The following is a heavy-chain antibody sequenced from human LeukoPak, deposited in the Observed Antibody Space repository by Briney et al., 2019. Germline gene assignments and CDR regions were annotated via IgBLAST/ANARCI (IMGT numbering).Heavy chain of an antibody. CDR1: GFTFSNYA. CDR2: ISGSGSTT. V-gene: IGHV3-23*01. Sequence: GVSLGLSCAASGFTFSNYAMSWVRQAPGKGLEWVSGISGSGSTTYYADSLKGRFTISRDNSKNTLYLQMNSLRAEDTAVYYCAKDRGFLKTFDIWGQGTMVTVSS. J-gene: IGHJ3*02. D-gene: IGHD3-10*01. CDR3: AKDRGFLKTFDI.